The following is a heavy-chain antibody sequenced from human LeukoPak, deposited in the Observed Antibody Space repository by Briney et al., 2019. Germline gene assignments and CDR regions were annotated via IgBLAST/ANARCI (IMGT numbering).Heavy chain of an antibody. J-gene: IGHJ5*02. V-gene: IGHV4-59*01. CDR2: IYYSGST. Sequence: SETLSLTCAVYGGSFNIYYWTWIRQPPGKGLEWIGYIYYSGSTNYNPSLKSRVTISVDTSKNQFSLKLSSVTAADTAVYYCARGLNWFDPWGQGTLVTVSS. CDR1: GGSFNIYY. CDR3: ARGLNWFDP.